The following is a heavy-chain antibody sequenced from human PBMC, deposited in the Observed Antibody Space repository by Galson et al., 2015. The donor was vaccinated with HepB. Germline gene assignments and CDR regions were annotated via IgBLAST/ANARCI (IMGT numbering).Heavy chain of an antibody. V-gene: IGHV4-59*01. CDR3: ARDAGSHYGMDV. CDR1: GGTISSYY. D-gene: IGHD1-26*01. CDR2: IYYSGST. J-gene: IGHJ6*02. Sequence: ETLSLTCTVSGGTISSYYWSWIRQPPGKGLEWIGYIYYSGSTNYNPSLKSRVTISVDTSKNQFSLKLSSVTAADTAVYYCARDAGSHYGMDVWGQGTTVTVSS.